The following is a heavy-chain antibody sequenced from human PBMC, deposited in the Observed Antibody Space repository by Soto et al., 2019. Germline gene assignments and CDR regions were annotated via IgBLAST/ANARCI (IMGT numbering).Heavy chain of an antibody. CDR1: GFTFSSYW. D-gene: IGHD3-22*01. V-gene: IGHV3-7*05. J-gene: IGHJ4*02. CDR2: IKQDGSEK. CDR3: ARSIYSSGYYYEWYFDS. Sequence: PGGSLRLSCVGSGFTFSSYWMSWVRQAPGRGLEWVANIKQDGSEKYYVDSVKGRFTISRDNAKNSLYLQMNSLRAEDTAFYYCARSIYSSGYYYEWYFDSWGQGTLVTVSS.